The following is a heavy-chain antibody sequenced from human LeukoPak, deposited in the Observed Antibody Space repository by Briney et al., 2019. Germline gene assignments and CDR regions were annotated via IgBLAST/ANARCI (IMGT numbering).Heavy chain of an antibody. CDR3: ARAPTYYYDSSDYYYFDY. V-gene: IGHV3-53*01. CDR2: IYSGGST. CDR1: GFTVSSNY. Sequence: PGGSLRLSCAAPGFTVSSNYMSWVRQAPGKGLEWVSIIYSGGSTYYAESVKGRFTISRDNSKNTLYLQMNSLRAEDTAVYYCARAPTYYYDSSDYYYFDYWGRGTLVTVSS. J-gene: IGHJ4*02. D-gene: IGHD3-22*01.